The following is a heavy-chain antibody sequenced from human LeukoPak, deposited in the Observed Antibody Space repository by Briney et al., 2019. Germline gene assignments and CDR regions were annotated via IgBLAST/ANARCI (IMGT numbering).Heavy chain of an antibody. V-gene: IGHV1-69*13. CDR1: GGTFSSYA. Sequence: SVKVSCKASGGTFSSYAISWVRQAPGQGLEWMGGIIPIFGTANYAQKFQGRVTITADESTSTAYMELSSLRSEDTAVYYCARDDRDSSGYFGTDYWGQGTLVTVSS. CDR3: ARDDRDSSGYFGTDY. CDR2: IIPIFGTA. J-gene: IGHJ4*02. D-gene: IGHD3-22*01.